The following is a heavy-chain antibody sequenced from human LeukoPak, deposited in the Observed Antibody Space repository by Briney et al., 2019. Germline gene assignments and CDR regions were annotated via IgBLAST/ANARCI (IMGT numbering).Heavy chain of an antibody. CDR2: ISAYNGNT. CDR3: AKGNSSSRRYYMDV. V-gene: IGHV1-18*01. J-gene: IGHJ6*03. Sequence: ASVKVSCKASGYTFTSYGVSWVRQAPGQGLEWMGWISAYNGNTNYAQKLQGRVTMTTDTSTSTAYMELRSLRSEDTAVYYCAKGNSSSRRYYMDVWGKGTTVTVSS. CDR1: GYTFTSYG. D-gene: IGHD6-6*01.